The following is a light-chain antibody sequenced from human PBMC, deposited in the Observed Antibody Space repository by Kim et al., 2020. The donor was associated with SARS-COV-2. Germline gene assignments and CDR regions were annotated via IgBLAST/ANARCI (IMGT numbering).Light chain of an antibody. CDR1: SGSVSKSYY. CDR2: STN. Sequence: GGTVPRTCGLSSGSVSKSYYPSWYQQTPGQAPRTLMYSTNIRSSGVPDRFSGSILGNKAALTITGAQADDESVYYCVLYMGYGILVFGGGTQLTVL. V-gene: IGLV8-61*01. J-gene: IGLJ3*02. CDR3: VLYMGYGILV.